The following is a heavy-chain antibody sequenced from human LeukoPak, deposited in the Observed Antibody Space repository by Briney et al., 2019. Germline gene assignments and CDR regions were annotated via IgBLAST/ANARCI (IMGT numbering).Heavy chain of an antibody. CDR2: ISSSSSYI. J-gene: IGHJ4*02. Sequence: GGSLRLSCAAPGFTFGGFNMNWVCPAPGKGLEWVASISSSSSYIYNADSVKGRFTISRDNAKNSLYLQMDSLRAEDTAVYYCARDGAGHYFGYWGQGALVTVSS. CDR3: ARDGAGHYFGY. V-gene: IGHV3-21*01. D-gene: IGHD1-14*01. CDR1: GFTFGGFN.